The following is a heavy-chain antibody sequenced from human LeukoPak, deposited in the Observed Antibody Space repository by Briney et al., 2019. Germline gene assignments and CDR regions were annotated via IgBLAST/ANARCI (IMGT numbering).Heavy chain of an antibody. D-gene: IGHD6-13*01. V-gene: IGHV4-38-2*02. CDR1: GYSISSGYY. CDR3: ARGRIAAAGPAYNWFDP. J-gene: IGHJ5*02. Sequence: SETLSLTCTVSGYSISSGYYWGWIRQPPGKGLEWIGSIYHSGSTYYNPSLKSRVTISVDTSKNQFSLKLSSATAADTAVYYCARGRIAAAGPAYNWFDPWGQGTLVTVSS. CDR2: IYHSGST.